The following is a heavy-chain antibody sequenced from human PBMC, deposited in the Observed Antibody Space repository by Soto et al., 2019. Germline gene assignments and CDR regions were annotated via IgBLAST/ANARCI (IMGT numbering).Heavy chain of an antibody. Sequence: QPGGSLRLSCAASGFTFSNYAMTWVRQAPGKGLEWVSAISPSGGATYYANSVKGRFTISRDNSKNTLNLQMNSLRADDTAVYYCAKDLVGSPFGHYYLDYWGQGTLVTVSS. CDR3: AKDLVGSPFGHYYLDY. CDR1: GFTFSNYA. D-gene: IGHD1-26*01. V-gene: IGHV3-23*01. CDR2: ISPSGGAT. J-gene: IGHJ4*02.